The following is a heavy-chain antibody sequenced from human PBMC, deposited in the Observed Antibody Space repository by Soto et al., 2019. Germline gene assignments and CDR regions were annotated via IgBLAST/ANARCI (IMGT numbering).Heavy chain of an antibody. D-gene: IGHD5-18*01. Sequence: TSETLSLTCAVSGDSINSIYWWAWIRQPPGKWLEWVASIYHSGTTFYNPSLTSRVTISVDTSKNQFSLKLSSVTAADTAVYYCARANGWIQQIIDYWGQGTLVTVSS. CDR1: GDSINSIYW. CDR3: ARANGWIQQIIDY. CDR2: IYHSGTT. V-gene: IGHV4-38-2*01. J-gene: IGHJ4*02.